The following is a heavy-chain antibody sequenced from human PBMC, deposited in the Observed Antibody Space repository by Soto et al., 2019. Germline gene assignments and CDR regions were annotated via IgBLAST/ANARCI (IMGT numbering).Heavy chain of an antibody. J-gene: IGHJ4*02. CDR2: IIPIFGTA. CDR1: GGTFSSYA. V-gene: IGHV1-69*13. CDR3: ARDRRYYDSSGYYDY. Sequence: ASVKVSCKASGGTFSSYAISWVRQAPGQGLEWMGGIIPIFGTANYAQKFQGRVTITADESTSTAYMELSSLRSEDTAVYYCARDRRYYDSSGYYDYWSQGTLVTVSS. D-gene: IGHD3-22*01.